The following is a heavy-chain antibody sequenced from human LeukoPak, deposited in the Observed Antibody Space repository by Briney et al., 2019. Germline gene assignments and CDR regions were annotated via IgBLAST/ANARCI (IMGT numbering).Heavy chain of an antibody. D-gene: IGHD2-2*01. CDR1: GFTFSSYG. V-gene: IGHV3-30*02. CDR3: AKDLVLLGYCSSTSCSPGDY. J-gene: IGHJ4*02. Sequence: GGSLRLSCAASGFTFSSYGMHWVRQAPGKGVEWVAFIRYGGSNKYYADSVKGRFTISRDNSKNTLYLQMNSLRAEDTAVYYCAKDLVLLGYCSSTSCSPGDYWGQGTLVTVSS. CDR2: IRYGGSNK.